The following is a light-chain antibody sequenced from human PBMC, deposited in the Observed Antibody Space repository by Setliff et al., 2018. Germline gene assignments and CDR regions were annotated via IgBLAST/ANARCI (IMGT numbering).Light chain of an antibody. CDR3: CSYVTGGTLA. Sequence: QSALTQPPSASGSPGQSVTISCTGTSNDVWGHNYVSWYQQHPGKAPQLIIYDVTKRPSGVSNRFSGSKSGNTASLTISGLQAEDEGDYYCCSYVTGGTLAFGGGTKVTVL. CDR2: DVT. V-gene: IGLV2-8*01. J-gene: IGLJ3*02. CDR1: SNDVWGHNY.